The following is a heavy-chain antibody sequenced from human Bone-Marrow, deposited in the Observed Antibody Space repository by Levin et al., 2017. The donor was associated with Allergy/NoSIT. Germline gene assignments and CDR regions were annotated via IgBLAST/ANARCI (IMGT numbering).Heavy chain of an antibody. D-gene: IGHD2-2*01. Sequence: GGSLRLSCAASGFSFNTYSMNWVRQAPGKGLEWVSYISPSSSIIYYADSVKGRFTISRDNAKNSLYLQMSSLRADDTAVYYCVTEPSTQAYRQFDYWGQGTQVTVSS. CDR3: VTEPSTQAYRQFDY. CDR2: ISPSSSII. J-gene: IGHJ4*02. CDR1: GFSFNTYS. V-gene: IGHV3-48*01.